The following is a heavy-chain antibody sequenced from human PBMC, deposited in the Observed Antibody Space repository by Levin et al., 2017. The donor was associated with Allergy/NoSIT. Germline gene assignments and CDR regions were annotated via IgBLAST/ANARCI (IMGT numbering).Heavy chain of an antibody. J-gene: IGHJ3*02. Sequence: PSETLSLTCTVSGGSISSNNYFWAWIRQPPGKGLEWIGSIFYSGSTYYNPSLKSRITISVDTSKNQFSLRLNSVTASDTAVYYCARQKEGGYGDYWVTFDIWGQGTMVTVSS. CDR1: GGSISSNNYF. CDR3: ARQKEGGYGDYWVTFDI. V-gene: IGHV4-39*01. D-gene: IGHD4-17*01. CDR2: IFYSGST.